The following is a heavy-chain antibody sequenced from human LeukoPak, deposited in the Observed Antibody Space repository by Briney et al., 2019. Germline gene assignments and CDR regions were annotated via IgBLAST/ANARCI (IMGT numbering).Heavy chain of an antibody. CDR1: GGTFSSYA. J-gene: IGHJ5*02. CDR3: ARDRWVRNNWFDP. CDR2: IIPILGIA. Sequence: GASVKVSCMASGGTFSSYAISWVRQAPGQGLEWMGRIIPILGIANYAQKFHGRVTITADKSTSTAYIELSSLRSEDKAVYYCARDRWVRNNWFDPWGQGTLVTVSS. V-gene: IGHV1-69*04. D-gene: IGHD5-12*01.